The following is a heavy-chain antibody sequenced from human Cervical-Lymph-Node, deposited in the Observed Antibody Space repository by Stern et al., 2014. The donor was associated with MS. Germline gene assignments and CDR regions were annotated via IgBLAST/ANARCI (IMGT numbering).Heavy chain of an antibody. Sequence: QVQLVESGPEVKKPGASVRVPCKASGYTFTMFGLSWVRQAPGQVLEWMGWISPYTSNTILAEKFQGRVTLTTDTSTDTAYMELRNLKSDDTAVYYCARVDYYESSGFFMYWGQGTLVTVSS. CDR2: ISPYTSNT. J-gene: IGHJ4*02. CDR3: ARVDYYESSGFFMY. D-gene: IGHD3-22*01. CDR1: GYTFTMFG. V-gene: IGHV1-18*01.